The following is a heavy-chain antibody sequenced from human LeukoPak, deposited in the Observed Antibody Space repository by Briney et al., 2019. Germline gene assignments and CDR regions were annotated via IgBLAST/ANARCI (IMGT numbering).Heavy chain of an antibody. Sequence: SETLSLTCTVSGGSISSNSYYWGWIRQPPGKGLEWIGSIYYGGSTHYNPSLKSRVTMSVDTSKNQFSLKLSSVTAADTAVYYCARWRYSSGWYGGIGNWFDPWGQGTLVTVSS. CDR3: ARWRYSSGWYGGIGNWFDP. J-gene: IGHJ5*02. CDR1: GGSISSNSYY. D-gene: IGHD6-19*01. V-gene: IGHV4-39*01. CDR2: IYYGGST.